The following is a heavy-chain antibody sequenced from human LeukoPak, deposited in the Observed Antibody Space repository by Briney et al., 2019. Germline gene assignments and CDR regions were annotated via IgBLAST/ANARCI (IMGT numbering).Heavy chain of an antibody. CDR3: ARDLSPYSGYDENYYFDY. CDR1: GGSISSSSYY. J-gene: IGHJ4*02. Sequence: SETLSLTCTVSGGSISSSSYYWGWIRQPPGKGLEWIGSIYYSGSTYYNPSLKSRVTISVDTSKNQFSLKLSSVTAADTAVYYCARDLSPYSGYDENYYFDYWGQGTLVTVPS. D-gene: IGHD5-12*01. V-gene: IGHV4-39*07. CDR2: IYYSGST.